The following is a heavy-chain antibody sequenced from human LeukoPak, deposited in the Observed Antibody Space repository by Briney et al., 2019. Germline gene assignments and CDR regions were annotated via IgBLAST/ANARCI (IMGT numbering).Heavy chain of an antibody. J-gene: IGHJ4*02. CDR1: GGSVSSGSYY. CDR2: IYDRGST. V-gene: IGHV4-61*01. Sequence: PSETLSLTCTVSGGSVSSGSYYWSWIRQPPGKGLEWIGSIYDRGSTKYNPSLNSRVTISLDTSKNQFSLKLSSVTAGDTAVYYCARGTGYWGQGTLVTVSS. CDR3: ARGTGY.